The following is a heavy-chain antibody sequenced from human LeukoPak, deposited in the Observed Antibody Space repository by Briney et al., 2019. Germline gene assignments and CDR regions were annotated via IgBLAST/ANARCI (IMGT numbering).Heavy chain of an antibody. CDR2: IKQDGSEK. J-gene: IGHJ6*03. CDR3: ARASGSHYYYYYYMDV. Sequence: GGSLRLSCAASGFTFSSYGMHWVRQAPGKGLEWVANIKQDGSEKYYVDSVKGRFTISRDNAKNSLYLQMNSLRAEDTAVYYCARASGSHYYYYYYMDVWGKGTTVTVSS. D-gene: IGHD3-3*01. CDR1: GFTFSSYG. V-gene: IGHV3-7*01.